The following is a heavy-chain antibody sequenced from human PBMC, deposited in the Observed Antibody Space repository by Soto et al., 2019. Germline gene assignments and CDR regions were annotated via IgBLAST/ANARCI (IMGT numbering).Heavy chain of an antibody. CDR2: IIPTLDIV. CDR3: GRDERGYNYVSDYGLDV. V-gene: IGHV1-69*08. CDR1: GGTFTSHT. D-gene: IGHD5-18*01. J-gene: IGHJ6*02. Sequence: QVQLVQSGAELKKPGSSVKVSCKASGGTFTSHTIIAWVRQAPGQGPEWMGRIIPTLDIVDYAQKFQDRVTITADKPTSTAYMELRSLISEDTAVYYCGRDERGYNYVSDYGLDVWGQGTSVTVSS.